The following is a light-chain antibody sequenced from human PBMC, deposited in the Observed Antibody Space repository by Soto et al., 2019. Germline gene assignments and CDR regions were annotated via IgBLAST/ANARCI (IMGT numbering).Light chain of an antibody. CDR2: DVS. V-gene: IGLV2-11*01. CDR1: SSDVGGYDF. J-gene: IGLJ2*01. Sequence: QSALTQPRSVSGSPGQSVTISCTGTSSDVGGYDFVSWYQQHPGKAPKLMIYDVSSRPSGVPDRFSGSKSGNTASLTVSGLQAEDEAHYYCSSYAGTYYYVAFGGGTKLTVL. CDR3: SSYAGTYYYVA.